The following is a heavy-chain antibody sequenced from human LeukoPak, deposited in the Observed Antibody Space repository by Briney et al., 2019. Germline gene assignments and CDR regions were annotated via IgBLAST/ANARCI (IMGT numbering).Heavy chain of an antibody. CDR3: ARGVAVAGTGFDY. Sequence: SETLSLTCTVSGGSISSYYWSWIRQPPGKGLEGIGYIYYSGSTNYNPSLKSRVTISVDTSKNQFSLKLSSVTAADTAVYYCARGVAVAGTGFDYWGQGTLVTVSS. J-gene: IGHJ4*02. CDR2: IYYSGST. CDR1: GGSISSYY. D-gene: IGHD6-19*01. V-gene: IGHV4-59*01.